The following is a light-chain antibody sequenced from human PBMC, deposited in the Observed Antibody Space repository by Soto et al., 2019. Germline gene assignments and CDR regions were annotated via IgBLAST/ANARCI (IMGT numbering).Light chain of an antibody. CDR3: QQLNSYPWT. CDR1: QGISSY. V-gene: IGKV1-9*01. CDR2: AAS. Sequence: DIQLTQSPSFLSASVGDRVTITFLASQGISSYLAWYQQKPGKAPKLLIYAASTLQSGVPSRFSGSGSGTEFTLTISSLQPEDFATYYCQQLNSYPWTFGQGTKVDIK. J-gene: IGKJ1*01.